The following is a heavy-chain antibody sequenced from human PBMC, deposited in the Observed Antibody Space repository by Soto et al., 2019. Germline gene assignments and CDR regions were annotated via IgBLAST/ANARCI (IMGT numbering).Heavy chain of an antibody. CDR1: GGTFSTAA. CDR3: ARDQDRPQLGGNYSNIMDV. Sequence: QVQVEQSGAEVKKPGSSVKVSCKASGGTFSTAAISWVRQARGQGLEWMGGIMPLFRTADYAQKFQGRVTITADESTSTAYLELRSLSSEDTAIYYCARDQDRPQLGGNYSNIMDVWGQGTTVTVSS. V-gene: IGHV1-69*12. J-gene: IGHJ6*02. CDR2: IMPLFRTA. D-gene: IGHD1-7*01.